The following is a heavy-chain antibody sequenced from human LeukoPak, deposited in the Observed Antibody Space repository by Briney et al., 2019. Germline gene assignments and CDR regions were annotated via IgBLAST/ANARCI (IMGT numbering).Heavy chain of an antibody. CDR2: IIGSGDSS. Sequence: GGSLRLSCAASGFTFSDYPMNWVRQAPGKGLEWVSVIIGSGDSSFYGDSVKGRFTISGDNSKNTLYLQMNSLRVEDTAVYYCAKDLEVLWFGDPTDASDIWGQGTMVTVAS. D-gene: IGHD3-10*01. V-gene: IGHV3-23*01. CDR3: AKDLEVLWFGDPTDASDI. J-gene: IGHJ3*02. CDR1: GFTFSDYP.